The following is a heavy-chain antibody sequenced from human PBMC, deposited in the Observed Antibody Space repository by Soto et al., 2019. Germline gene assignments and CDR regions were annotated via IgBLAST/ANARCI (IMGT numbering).Heavy chain of an antibody. CDR1: VGTFSSSA. D-gene: IGHD4-17*01. Sequence: QVQLVQSGAAVKKPGSSVKVSCEASVGTFSSSAISWVRQAPGQGLEWMGGIIPIFGTANYAQKFQGRVTLTADESTSTAYMELSSLRSEDTAVYYCARDYGHGDYYFDYWGQGTLVTVSS. V-gene: IGHV1-69*12. J-gene: IGHJ4*02. CDR3: ARDYGHGDYYFDY. CDR2: IIPIFGTA.